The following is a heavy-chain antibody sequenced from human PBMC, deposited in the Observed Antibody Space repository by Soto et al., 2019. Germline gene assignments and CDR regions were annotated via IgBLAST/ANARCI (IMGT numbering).Heavy chain of an antibody. V-gene: IGHV3-23*01. CDR3: AKDEYQPYYYYMDV. D-gene: IGHD2-2*01. J-gene: IGHJ6*03. CDR1: GFTFSSYP. CDR2: ISGSGGST. Sequence: GSLRLSCAASGFTFSSYPMSWVRQAPGKGLEWVSAISGSGGSTYYADSVKGRFTISRDNSKNTLYLQMNSLRAEDTAVYYCAKDEYQPYYYYMDVWGKGTTVTVSS.